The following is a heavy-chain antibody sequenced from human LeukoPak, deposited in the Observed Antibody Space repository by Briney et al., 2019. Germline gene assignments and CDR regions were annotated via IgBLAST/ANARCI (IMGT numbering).Heavy chain of an antibody. V-gene: IGHV3-21*01. CDR2: ISSSSSYI. J-gene: IGHJ3*02. Sequence: GGSLRLSCAASGFTFSSYSMNWVRQAPGKGLEWVSSISSSSSYIYYADSLKGRFTISRDNAKNSLYLQMNSLRAEDTAVYYCAREGSGYSSTEGYFDIWGQGTMVTVSS. CDR1: GFTFSSYS. CDR3: AREGSGYSSTEGYFDI. D-gene: IGHD6-13*01.